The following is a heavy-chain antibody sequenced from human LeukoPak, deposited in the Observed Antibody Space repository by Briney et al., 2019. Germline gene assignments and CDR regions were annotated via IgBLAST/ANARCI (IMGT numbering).Heavy chain of an antibody. J-gene: IGHJ4*02. CDR1: GYSISSGYY. CDR2: IYYSGST. Sequence: PSETLSLTCTVSGYSISSGYYWGWIRQPPGKGLEWIGSIYYSGSTYYNPSLKSRVTISVDTSKNQFSLKLSSVTAADTAVYYCARGGGYSYGYFDYWGQETLVTVSS. D-gene: IGHD5-18*01. V-gene: IGHV4-38-2*02. CDR3: ARGGGYSYGYFDY.